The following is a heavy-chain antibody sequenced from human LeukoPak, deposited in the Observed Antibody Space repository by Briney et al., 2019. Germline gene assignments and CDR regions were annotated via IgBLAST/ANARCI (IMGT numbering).Heavy chain of an antibody. V-gene: IGHV4-4*02. D-gene: IGHD3-16*01. CDR1: GGSISSNNW. J-gene: IGHJ6*02. Sequence: SETLSLTCAVSGGSISSNNWWGWVRQPPGKGLEWIGEIFHSGSTKYNPSLESRVTISVDKSNHQFTLEMNSVTAADTAIYYCARDLGYYYGLDIWSRGTTVTVSS. CDR2: IFHSGST. CDR3: ARDLGYYYGLDI.